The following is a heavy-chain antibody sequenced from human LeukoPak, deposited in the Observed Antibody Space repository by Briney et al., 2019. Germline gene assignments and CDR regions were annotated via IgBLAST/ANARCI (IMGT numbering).Heavy chain of an antibody. CDR2: ISYSGGT. Sequence: SQALSLTCTVSGGSISSGGYYWGWARQYPGNGLEWIGYISYSGGTYYNPSLKRRIDISVDTYKNQFFLKLSSTAAAYTAVYFCARIVVGATFDYWGQGTLVSVSS. J-gene: IGHJ4*02. D-gene: IGHD1-26*01. CDR3: ARIVVGATFDY. V-gene: IGHV4-31*03. CDR1: GGSISSGGYY.